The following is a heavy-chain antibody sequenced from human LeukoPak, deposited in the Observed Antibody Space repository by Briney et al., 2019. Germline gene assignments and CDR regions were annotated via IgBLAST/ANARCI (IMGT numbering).Heavy chain of an antibody. J-gene: IGHJ2*01. CDR2: IYTSGST. D-gene: IGHD3-22*01. V-gene: IGHV4-61*02. Sequence: TTSETLSLTCTVSGGSISSGSYYWSWIRQPAGKGLEWIGRIYTSGSTNYNPSLKSRVTISVDTSKNQFSLKLSSVTAADTAVYYCARVQGDSSGYYPYWYFDLWGRGTLVTVSS. CDR3: ARVQGDSSGYYPYWYFDL. CDR1: GGSISSGSYY.